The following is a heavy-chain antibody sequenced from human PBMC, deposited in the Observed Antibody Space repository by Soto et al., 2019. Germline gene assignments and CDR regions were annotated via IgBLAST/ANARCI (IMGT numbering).Heavy chain of an antibody. D-gene: IGHD2-15*01. V-gene: IGHV3-30*18. CDR3: AKRRYCSGGSCYSEYYYGMDV. CDR1: GFTFSSYG. J-gene: IGHJ6*02. CDR2: ISYDGSNK. Sequence: RGSLRLSCAASGFTFSSYGMHWVRQAPGKGLEWVAVISYDGSNKYYADSVKGRFTISRDNSKNTLYLQINSLRAEDTAVYYCAKRRYCSGGSCYSEYYYGMDVWGQGTTVTVSS.